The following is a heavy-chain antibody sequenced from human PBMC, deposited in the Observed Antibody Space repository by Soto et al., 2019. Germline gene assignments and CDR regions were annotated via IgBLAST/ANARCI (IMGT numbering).Heavy chain of an antibody. CDR3: ARMTTVTTGGYYFDY. CDR1: GFTFSSYG. Sequence: GGSLRLSCAASGFTFSSYGMHWVRQAPGKGLEWVAVIWYDGSNKYYADSVKGRFTISRDNSKNTLYLQMNSLRAEDTAVYYCARMTTVTTGGYYFDYWGQGTLVTVSS. D-gene: IGHD4-17*01. V-gene: IGHV3-33*01. J-gene: IGHJ4*02. CDR2: IWYDGSNK.